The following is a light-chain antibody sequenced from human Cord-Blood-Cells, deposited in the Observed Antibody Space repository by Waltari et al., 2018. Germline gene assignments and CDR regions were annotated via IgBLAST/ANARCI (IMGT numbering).Light chain of an antibody. Sequence: QSALTQPASVSGSPGQSITISCTGTSSDVGGYNYVSWYQQHPGKAPKLMIYDVSNRPSGGSNRFSGSKSGNTASLTISGLQAEDEADYHCSSYTSSSTLDVVFGGGTKLTVL. CDR3: SSYTSSSTLDVV. CDR2: DVS. CDR1: SSDVGGYNY. J-gene: IGLJ2*01. V-gene: IGLV2-14*01.